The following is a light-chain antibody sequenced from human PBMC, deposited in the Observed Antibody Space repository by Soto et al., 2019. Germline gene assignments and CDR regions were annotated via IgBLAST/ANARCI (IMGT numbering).Light chain of an antibody. V-gene: IGKV3-20*01. CDR2: GAS. CDR1: QSVSSSY. CDR3: QQYASRPWT. J-gene: IGKJ1*01. Sequence: EIVLTQSPGTLSLSPGERATLSCRASQSVSSSYLAWYQQKPGQAPRLLIYGASSRATGIPDRFSGSGSRTDFPLTISRLEPEDFAVYYCQQYASRPWTFGQGTKVDIK.